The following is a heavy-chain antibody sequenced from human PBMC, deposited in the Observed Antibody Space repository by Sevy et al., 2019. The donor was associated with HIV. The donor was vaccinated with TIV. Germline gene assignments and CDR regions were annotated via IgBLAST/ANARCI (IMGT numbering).Heavy chain of an antibody. D-gene: IGHD5-18*01. V-gene: IGHV4-59*01. Sequence: SETLSLTCSVSGGSISSYYWSWIRQPPGKGLEWIDYSGSTSYNSSLKSRVTISVDRSKNQFSLKLRSVTAADTAIYYCARVRYTYGFPIFSDYWGQGILVTVSS. CDR3: ARVRYTYGFPIFSDY. CDR2: YSGST. J-gene: IGHJ4*02. CDR1: GGSISSYY.